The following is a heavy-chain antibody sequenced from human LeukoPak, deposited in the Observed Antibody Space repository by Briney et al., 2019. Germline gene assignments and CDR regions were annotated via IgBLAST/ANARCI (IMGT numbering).Heavy chain of an antibody. J-gene: IGHJ4*02. D-gene: IGHD3-9*01. V-gene: IGHV3-33*01. CDR1: GFTFSSYG. Sequence: GGSLRLSCAASGFTFSSYGMHWVRRAPGKGLEWVVVIWYDGSNKYYADSVKGRFTISRDNSKNTLYLQMNSLRAEDTAVYYCARDDYDILTGYYPFDYWGQGTLVTVSS. CDR2: IWYDGSNK. CDR3: ARDDYDILTGYYPFDY.